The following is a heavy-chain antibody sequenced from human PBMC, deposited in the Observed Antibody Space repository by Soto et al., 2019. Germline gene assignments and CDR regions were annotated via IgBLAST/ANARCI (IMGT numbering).Heavy chain of an antibody. V-gene: IGHV3-30-3*01. CDR3: VFFFQAEDGIRGVRSVSAFLLNRSSDL. Sequence: KGLEWVALISYDGSDKDYADSVKGRFTISIDNSRNTLFLQMNSLRAEDTAVYYCVFFFQAEDGIRGVRSVSAFLLNRSSDL. J-gene: IGHJ2*01. CDR2: ISYDGSDK. D-gene: IGHD3-10*02.